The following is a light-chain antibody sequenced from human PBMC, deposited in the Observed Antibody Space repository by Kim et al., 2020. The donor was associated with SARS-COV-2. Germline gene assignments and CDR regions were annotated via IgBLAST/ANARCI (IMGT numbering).Light chain of an antibody. CDR2: GAS. V-gene: IGKV3-20*01. J-gene: IGKJ1*01. CDR3: QQYSSSPAT. CDR1: QSVSSNY. Sequence: SPGERAHTSCRPSQSVSSNYLAWYQQKPGQAPRLLIYGASSRATGIPDRFSGSGSGTDFTLTITRLEPEDFAVYYCQQYSSSPATFGQGTKVDIK.